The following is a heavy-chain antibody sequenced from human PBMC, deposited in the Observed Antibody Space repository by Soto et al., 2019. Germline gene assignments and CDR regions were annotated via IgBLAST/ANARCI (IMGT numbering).Heavy chain of an antibody. J-gene: IGHJ4*02. V-gene: IGHV1-18*01. CDR1: GYTFTSYG. Sequence: QVQLVQSGAEVKKPGASVKVSCKASGYTFTSYGISWVRQAPGQGLEWMGWISANNGNTNYVQKLQGRVTMTTDTSTSRDYMELRSLRSDDTAVYYCARDRGSYALDYWGQGTLVTVSS. D-gene: IGHD1-26*01. CDR2: ISANNGNT. CDR3: ARDRGSYALDY.